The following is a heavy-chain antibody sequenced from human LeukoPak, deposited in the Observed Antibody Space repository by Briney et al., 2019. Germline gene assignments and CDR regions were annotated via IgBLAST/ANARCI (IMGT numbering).Heavy chain of an antibody. CDR1: GGSFSDYY. CDR3: ASVALATSNFNY. Sequence: SETLSLTCTVYGGSFSDYYWSWIRQPPGKGLEWIGEIDHSGITNHNPSLKSRVTISVDTSKNEISLKVTSVSAADTAVYYCASVALATSNFNYWGQGILVTVSS. CDR2: IDHSGIT. D-gene: IGHD5-12*01. V-gene: IGHV4-34*01. J-gene: IGHJ4*02.